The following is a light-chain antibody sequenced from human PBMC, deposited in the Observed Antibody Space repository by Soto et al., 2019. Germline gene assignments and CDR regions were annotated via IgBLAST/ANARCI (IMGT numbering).Light chain of an antibody. CDR1: QSVSSY. V-gene: IGKV3-11*01. J-gene: IGKJ4*01. CDR3: QQRSNWPLT. Sequence: EIVLTQSPATLSLSPGERATLSCRASQSVSSYLAWYQQKPGQAPRLLIYDASNRATGIPAMFSGSGSGTYFTLTISSLEPEDSAVYYCQQRSNWPLTFGGGTKVEIK. CDR2: DAS.